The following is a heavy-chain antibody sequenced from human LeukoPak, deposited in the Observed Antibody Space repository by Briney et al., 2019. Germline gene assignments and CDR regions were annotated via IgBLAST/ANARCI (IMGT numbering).Heavy chain of an antibody. J-gene: IGHJ6*02. V-gene: IGHV3-23*01. CDR2: ISGSGGST. CDR3: ARDRTSIAAAETGYYYGMDV. Sequence: PGGSLRLSCAASGFTFSSYAMSWVRQAPGKGLEWVSAISGSGGSTYYADSVKGRFTISRDNSKNTLYLQMNSLRAEDTAVYYCARDRTSIAAAETGYYYGMDVWGQGTTVTVSS. D-gene: IGHD6-13*01. CDR1: GFTFSSYA.